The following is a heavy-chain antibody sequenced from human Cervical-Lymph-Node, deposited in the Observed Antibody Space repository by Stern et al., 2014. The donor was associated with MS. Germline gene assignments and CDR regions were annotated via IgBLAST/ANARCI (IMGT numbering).Heavy chain of an antibody. D-gene: IGHD6-19*01. Sequence: ASGSTFSTSWMSWVRQAPGKGLEWVANIKRDGSETYYLDSVKGRFTISRDNAKSSLYLEMNSLRAEDTAVYYCTRFLQSGWSDLFDSWGRGTLVTVSS. CDR2: IKRDGSET. J-gene: IGHJ5*01. CDR3: TRFLQSGWSDLFDS. V-gene: IGHV3-7*01. CDR1: GSTFSTSW.